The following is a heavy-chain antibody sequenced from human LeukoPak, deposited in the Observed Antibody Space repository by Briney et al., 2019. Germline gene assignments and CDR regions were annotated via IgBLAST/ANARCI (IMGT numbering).Heavy chain of an antibody. V-gene: IGHV4-59*01. CDR3: AKERKGDFYYYNAMHV. CDR2: IYYSGST. D-gene: IGHD3-3*01. J-gene: IGHJ6*04. CDR1: SDSISNYY. Sequence: SETLSLTCTVSSDSISNYYWSWIRQPPGKGLEWIEYIYYSGSTNYNPSLRSRVTISVDTSKNQFSLSLSSVTAADTAVYYCAKERKGDFYYYNAMHVGGKGTTPTLPS.